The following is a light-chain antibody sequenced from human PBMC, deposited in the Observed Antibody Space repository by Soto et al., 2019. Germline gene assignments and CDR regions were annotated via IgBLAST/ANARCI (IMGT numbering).Light chain of an antibody. CDR3: QQYNSYTWT. CDR2: DAS. V-gene: IGKV1-5*01. J-gene: IGKJ1*01. Sequence: SQMTQTPSTLSASVGDRVTITCRASQSISSWLAWYQQKPGKAPKLLIYDASSLESGVPSRFSGSGSGTEFTLTISSLKLDDFATYYCQQYNSYTWTFGQGTKV. CDR1: QSISSW.